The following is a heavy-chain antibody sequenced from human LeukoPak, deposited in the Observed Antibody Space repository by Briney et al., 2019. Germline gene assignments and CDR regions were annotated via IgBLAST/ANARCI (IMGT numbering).Heavy chain of an antibody. CDR1: GYSFTNDW. CDR3: ARHTKYSTSSRVFDY. V-gene: IGHV5-51*01. D-gene: IGHD6-6*01. CDR2: IYPGDSNT. J-gene: IGHJ4*02. Sequence: GEFLKISCKGSGYSFTNDWIGWVRQMPGKGLEWMGIIYPGDSNTRYSPSFQGQVTITADKSISTAYLQWSSLKASDTAKYYCARHTKYSTSSRVFDYWGQGTLVTVSS.